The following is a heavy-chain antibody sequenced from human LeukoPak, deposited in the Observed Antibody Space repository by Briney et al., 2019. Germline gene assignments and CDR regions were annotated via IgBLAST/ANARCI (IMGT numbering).Heavy chain of an antibody. J-gene: IGHJ4*02. CDR1: RFTFSSYA. Sequence: GGSLRLSCAASRFTFSSYAMNWVRQAPGKGLEWVSSISGSGDNTHYADSVKGRFTISRDNSKNMMYLQMNSLRAEDTALYYCAGDRYGDYSFDYWGQGILVTVSS. CDR3: AGDRYGDYSFDY. D-gene: IGHD4-17*01. CDR2: ISGSGDNT. V-gene: IGHV3-23*01.